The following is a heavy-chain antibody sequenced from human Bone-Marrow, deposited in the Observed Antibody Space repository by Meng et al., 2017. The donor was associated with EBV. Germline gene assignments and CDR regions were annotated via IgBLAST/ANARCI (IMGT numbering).Heavy chain of an antibody. V-gene: IGHV1-69*01. CDR2: IIPIFGTA. CDR1: GGTFSSYA. CDR3: ARDSDILTGPGGY. Sequence: QVQLGRSGDGGKKPGSSVKVSCKASGGTFSSYAISWVRQATGQGLEWRGGIIPIFGTANYAQKFQGRVTITADESTSTAYMELSSLRSEDTAVYYCARDSDILTGPGGYWGQGTLVTVSS. D-gene: IGHD3-9*01. J-gene: IGHJ4*02.